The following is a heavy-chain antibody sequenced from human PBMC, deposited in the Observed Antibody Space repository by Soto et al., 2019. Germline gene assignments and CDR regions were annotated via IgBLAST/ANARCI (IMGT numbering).Heavy chain of an antibody. CDR1: GFTFSNYW. Sequence: GGSLRLSCAASGFTFSNYWMHWVRQAPGKGLVCVSRINSDGSITSYADSVKGRFTISRDNAKNTLYLQMNNLRAEDTAVYYCTRRGYNIYGGIDYWGQGTLVTVSS. CDR3: TRRGYNIYGGIDY. CDR2: INSDGSIT. V-gene: IGHV3-74*01. J-gene: IGHJ4*02. D-gene: IGHD2-15*01.